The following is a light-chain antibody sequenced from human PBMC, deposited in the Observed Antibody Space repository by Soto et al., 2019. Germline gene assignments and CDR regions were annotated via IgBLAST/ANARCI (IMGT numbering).Light chain of an antibody. CDR2: HVV. V-gene: IGLV2-11*01. J-gene: IGLJ2*01. CDR1: TSDVGGYEY. Sequence: QSALTQPRSVSGSPGQSVTISCTGTTSDVGGYEYVSWYQQYPGKAPKLLIYHVVQWPSGVPDRFSGSKSGTTASLIISGLQAEDEADYFCCSYADGQTLAFGGGTKLTVL. CDR3: CSYADGQTLA.